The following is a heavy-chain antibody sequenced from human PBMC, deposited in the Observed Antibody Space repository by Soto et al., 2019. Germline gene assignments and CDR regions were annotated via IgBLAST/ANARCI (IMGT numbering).Heavy chain of an antibody. Sequence: LETLPHTWTVSGGSSSSSSYCWGWIRKPPGKGLEWIGSIYYSGSTYYNPSLKSRVTISVDTSKNQFSLKLSSVTAADTAVYYCARLPPPPDARRGWYGSSGFDYWGQGTLVTVSS. CDR1: GGSSSSSSYC. CDR3: ARLPPPPDARRGWYGSSGFDY. J-gene: IGHJ4*02. V-gene: IGHV4-39*01. CDR2: IYYSGST. D-gene: IGHD6-19*01.